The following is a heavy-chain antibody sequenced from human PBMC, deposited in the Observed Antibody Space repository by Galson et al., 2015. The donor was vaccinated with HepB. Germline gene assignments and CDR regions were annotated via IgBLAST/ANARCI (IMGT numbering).Heavy chain of an antibody. Sequence: SLRLSCAASGFTFRSYSMNWVRQAPGKGLEWVSSISSSSHYTDYGDSTTGRFTISRDNVNNSLFLQMNSLRVEDTAVYYCARGTHGSGSYYIMNWGQGIRVTVSS. J-gene: IGHJ4*02. V-gene: IGHV3-21*06. CDR1: GFTFRSYS. CDR3: ARGTHGSGSYYIMN. D-gene: IGHD3-10*01. CDR2: ISSSSHYT.